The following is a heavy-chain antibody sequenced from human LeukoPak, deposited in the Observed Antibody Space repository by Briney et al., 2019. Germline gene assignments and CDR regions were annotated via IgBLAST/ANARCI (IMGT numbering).Heavy chain of an antibody. V-gene: IGHV4-61*02. D-gene: IGHD3-3*01. CDR3: ARDAGVVIPDAFDI. CDR2: MHSSGRT. CDR1: GASISIGRYY. Sequence: SETVSLTCSVSGASISIGRYYWTWIRQPAGKGLEWIGRMHSSGRTSYSPSLKSRVTISVDASKNQFSLKLSSVTAADTAVYYCARDAGVVIPDAFDIWGQGTMVTVSS. J-gene: IGHJ3*02.